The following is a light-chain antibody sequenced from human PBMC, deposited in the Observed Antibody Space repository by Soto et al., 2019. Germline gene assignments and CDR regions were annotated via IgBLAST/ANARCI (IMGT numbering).Light chain of an antibody. CDR3: QQYITYPYA. Sequence: DIQMTQSPSTLSASVGDRVTITCRASQSTSNWLAWYQQRPGKTPKLLISEASKLESGVPSRFSGSGSGTEFTLTISSLQPDDFATYYCQQYITYPYAFGQGTKVEIK. CDR1: QSTSNW. J-gene: IGKJ1*01. CDR2: EAS. V-gene: IGKV1-5*03.